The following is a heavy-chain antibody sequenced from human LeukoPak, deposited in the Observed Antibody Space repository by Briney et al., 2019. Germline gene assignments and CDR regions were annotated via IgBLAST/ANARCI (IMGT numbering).Heavy chain of an antibody. CDR2: ISGSGGSR. D-gene: IGHD1-20*01. V-gene: IGHV3-23*01. CDR3: ASPVIIGTTGVAFDI. J-gene: IGHJ3*02. Sequence: GGSLRLSCAASGFTFSTYGMSWVRQAPGKGLEGVSGISGSGGSRFYTDSVKGRFTISRDNSKNTLYLQMNSLRAEDTAVYYCASPVIIGTTGVAFDIWGQGTMVTVSS. CDR1: GFTFSTYG.